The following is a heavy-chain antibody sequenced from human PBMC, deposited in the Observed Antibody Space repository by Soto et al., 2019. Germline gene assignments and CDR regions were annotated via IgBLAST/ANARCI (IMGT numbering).Heavy chain of an antibody. V-gene: IGHV4-59*01. D-gene: IGHD3-16*01. CDR1: GGSISSYD. Sequence: ASETLPLTCTVSGGSISSYDWSWIRQPPGKGLEWIGYIYYSGSTNYNPSLKSRVTISVDTSKNQFSLKLSSVTAADTAVYYCARAWGYYFDYWGQGTLVTVSS. J-gene: IGHJ4*02. CDR2: IYYSGST. CDR3: ARAWGYYFDY.